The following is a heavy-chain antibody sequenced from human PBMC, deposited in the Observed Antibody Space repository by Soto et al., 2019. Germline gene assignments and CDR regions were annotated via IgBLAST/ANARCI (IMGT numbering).Heavy chain of an antibody. CDR3: ARRTHNLEWGPYYGETQKNWFDP. CDR1: GGSISSGGYY. Sequence: TSETLSLTCTVSGGSISSGGYYWSWIRQHPGKGLEWIGYIYYSGSTYYNPSLKSRVTISVDTSKNQFSLKLSSVTAADTAVYYCARRTHNLEWGPYYGETQKNWFDPWGQGTLVTVSS. CDR2: IYYSGST. J-gene: IGHJ5*02. V-gene: IGHV4-31*03. D-gene: IGHD3-3*01.